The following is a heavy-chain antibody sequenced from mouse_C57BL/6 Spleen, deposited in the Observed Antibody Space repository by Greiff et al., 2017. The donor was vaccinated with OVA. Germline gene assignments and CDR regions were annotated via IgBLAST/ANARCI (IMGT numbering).Heavy chain of an antibody. D-gene: IGHD2-3*01. CDR2: ISSGGSYT. CDR1: GFTFSSYG. J-gene: IGHJ4*01. CDR3: ARHYGYYFDY. V-gene: IGHV5-6*01. Sequence: EVMLVESGGDLVKPGGSLKLSCAASGFTFSSYGMSWVRQTPDKRLEWVATISSGGSYTYYPDSVKGRFTISRDNAKNTLYLQMSSLKSEDTAMYYCARHYGYYFDYWGQGTSVTVAS.